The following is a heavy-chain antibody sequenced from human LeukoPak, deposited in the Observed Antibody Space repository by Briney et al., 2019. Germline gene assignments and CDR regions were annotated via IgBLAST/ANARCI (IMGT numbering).Heavy chain of an antibody. V-gene: IGHV4-59*01. J-gene: IGHJ3*02. CDR3: ALDTSGWSDDSFDI. Sequence: PSETLSLTCTVSGDSISSYYWSWIRQPPGKGLEWIGCIYYSGNTNYNPSLKSRVTISVDTSKNQFSLKLSSMTAADTAVYYCALDTSGWSDDSFDIWGQGTMVTVSS. D-gene: IGHD6-19*01. CDR1: GDSISSYY. CDR2: IYYSGNT.